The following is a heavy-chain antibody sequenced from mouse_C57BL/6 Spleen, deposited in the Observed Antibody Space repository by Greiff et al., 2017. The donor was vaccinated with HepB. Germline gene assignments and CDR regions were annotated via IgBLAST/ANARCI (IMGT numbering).Heavy chain of an antibody. CDR3: AREAYYRYYYAMDY. Sequence: QVQLKESGPELVKPGASVKISCKASGYAFSSSWMNWVKQRPGKGLEWIGRIYPGDGDTNYNGKFKGKATLTADKSSSTAYMQRSSLTSEDSAVYFCAREAYYRYYYAMDYWGQGTSVTVSS. J-gene: IGHJ4*01. D-gene: IGHD2-12*01. V-gene: IGHV1-82*01. CDR1: GYAFSSSW. CDR2: IYPGDGDT.